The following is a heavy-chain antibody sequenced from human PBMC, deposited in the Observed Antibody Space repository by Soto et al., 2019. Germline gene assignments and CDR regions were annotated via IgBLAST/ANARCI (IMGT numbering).Heavy chain of an antibody. CDR1: GYTFTSYG. CDR3: ARAYGYGNYYYYMDV. Sequence: GASVEASCKASGYTFTSYGISWVRQAPGQGLEWMGWISAYNGNTNYAQKLQGRVTMTTDTSTSTAYMELRSLRSDDTAVYYCARAYGYGNYYYYMDVWGKATTVTV. V-gene: IGHV1-18*01. CDR2: ISAYNGNT. J-gene: IGHJ6*03. D-gene: IGHD3-10*01.